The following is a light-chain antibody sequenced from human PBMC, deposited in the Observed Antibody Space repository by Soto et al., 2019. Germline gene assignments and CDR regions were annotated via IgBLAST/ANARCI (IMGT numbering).Light chain of an antibody. V-gene: IGKV1-39*01. CDR1: ESIRNN. Sequence: DIQMTQSPSSLSASVGDRVTITCLARESIRNNLNMYKQKAGKAPKLLIYAASTLQSGVPSRFSGVAYGTYVTITIGRLQPEDFTTYYWQQTYSTPRGAVGQGNKVEFK. CDR3: QQTYSTPRGA. CDR2: AAS. J-gene: IGKJ1*01.